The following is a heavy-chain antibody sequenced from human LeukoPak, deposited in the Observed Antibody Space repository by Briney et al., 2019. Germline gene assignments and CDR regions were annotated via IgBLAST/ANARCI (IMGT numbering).Heavy chain of an antibody. CDR1: GCTFSSYA. V-gene: IGHV3-23*01. CDR3: AKPPLRLLSYYYMDV. J-gene: IGHJ6*03. Sequence: GGSLTLACAASGCTFSSYAMSWVRQAPGRGLEWVSAISGSGGSTYYADSVKGRFTISRDNSKNTLYLQMNSLRAEDTAVYYCAKPPLRLLSYYYMDVWGKGTTVTVSS. CDR2: ISGSGGST. D-gene: IGHD4-17*01.